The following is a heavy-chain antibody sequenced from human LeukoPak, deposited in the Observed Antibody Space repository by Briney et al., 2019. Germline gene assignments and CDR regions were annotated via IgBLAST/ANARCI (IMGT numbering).Heavy chain of an antibody. J-gene: IGHJ4*02. Sequence: GGSLRLSCAASGFTFSSHWMHWVRQAPGMGLVWVSRINSEGRTTDYADSVEGRFTISRDNAKNTLYLQMNSLRVEDTAMYYCARVSGVTIRYWGQGTLVTVSS. CDR1: GFTFSSHW. D-gene: IGHD4-17*01. V-gene: IGHV3-74*01. CDR3: ARVSGVTIRY. CDR2: INSEGRTT.